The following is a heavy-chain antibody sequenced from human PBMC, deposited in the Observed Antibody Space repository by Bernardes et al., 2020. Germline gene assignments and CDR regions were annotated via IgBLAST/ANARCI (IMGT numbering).Heavy chain of an antibody. CDR3: ARRMTTVTTSWGSHAFDI. CDR2: ISYDGSNK. J-gene: IGHJ3*02. V-gene: IGHV3-30-3*01. CDR1: GFTFSSYA. D-gene: IGHD4-17*01. Sequence: GGSLRLSCAASGFTFSSYAMHWVRQAPGKGLEWVAVISYDGSNKYYADSVKGRFTISRDNSKNTLYLQMNSLRAEDTAVYYCARRMTTVTTSWGSHAFDIWCQGTMVTVSS.